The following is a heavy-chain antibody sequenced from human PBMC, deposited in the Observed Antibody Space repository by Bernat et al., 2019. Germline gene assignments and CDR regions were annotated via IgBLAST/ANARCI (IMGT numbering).Heavy chain of an antibody. D-gene: IGHD4-17*01. CDR1: GDSISTNNW. J-gene: IGHJ6*02. V-gene: IGHV4-4*02. CDR2: ISHSGST. Sequence: QVQLQESGPGLVRPSGTLSLTCDVSGDSISTNNWWSWVRQPPGKGLEWIGEISHSGSTNYNPSLTSRVTISVAKPKNQISLRVTSVTAADTAVYYCVNEHGALTSYRMDVWGPGPTVTVSS. CDR3: VNEHGALTSYRMDV.